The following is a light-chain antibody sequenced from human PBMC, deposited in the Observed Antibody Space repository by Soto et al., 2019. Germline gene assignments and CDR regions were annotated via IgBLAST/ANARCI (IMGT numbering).Light chain of an antibody. CDR2: AAS. J-gene: IGKJ4*01. CDR3: QQCYSTPFT. V-gene: IGKV1-39*01. CDR1: QSIGGF. Sequence: DIQMTQSPSSLSVSVGDRVTITCRASQSIGGFLNWYQQKLGKAPKLLIYAASSLQSGVPSRFSGSGSGRDFTLTISSLQTEDFATYYGQQCYSTPFTFGGGTKVEI.